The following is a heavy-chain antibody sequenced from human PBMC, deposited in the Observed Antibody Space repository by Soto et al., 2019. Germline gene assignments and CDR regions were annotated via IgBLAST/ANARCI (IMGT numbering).Heavy chain of an antibody. CDR3: ARDRELPLKHFWSGYFRTNPIAEGMDV. CDR2: ISSSGSTI. Sequence: PGGSLRLSCAASGFTFSSYEMNWVRQAPGKGLEWVSYISSSGSTIYYADSVKGRFTISRDNAKNSLYLQMNSLRAEDTAVYYCARDRELPLKHFWSGYFRTNPIAEGMDVWGQGTTVTVSS. D-gene: IGHD3-3*01. CDR1: GFTFSSYE. V-gene: IGHV3-48*03. J-gene: IGHJ6*02.